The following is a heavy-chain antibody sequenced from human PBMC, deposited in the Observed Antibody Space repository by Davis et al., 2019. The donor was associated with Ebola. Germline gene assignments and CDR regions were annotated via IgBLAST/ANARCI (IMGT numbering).Heavy chain of an antibody. CDR3: ARSSYQPDW. J-gene: IGHJ4*02. CDR2: MSGSAGNT. V-gene: IGHV3-23*01. D-gene: IGHD2-2*01. CDR1: GFTFSSYG. Sequence: PGGSLRLSCAASGFTFSSYGMSWVRQAPGKGLEWVSAMSGSAGNTYYADSVKGRFTISRDNARNTVSLQMNSLRAEDTALYYCARSSYQPDWWGQGTLVTVSS.